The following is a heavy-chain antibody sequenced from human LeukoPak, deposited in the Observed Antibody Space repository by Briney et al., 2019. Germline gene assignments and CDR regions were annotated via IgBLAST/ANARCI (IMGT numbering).Heavy chain of an antibody. D-gene: IGHD3-16*02. CDR3: ARGAVAITFGGVIVTPFDY. V-gene: IGHV3-66*01. CDR2: IYSGGST. CDR1: GFTVSSNY. J-gene: IGHJ4*02. Sequence: PGGSLRLSCAASGFTVSSNYMSWVRQAPGKGLEWVSVIYSGGSTYYADSVKGRFTISRDNAKNSLYLQMNSLRAEDTAVYYCARGAVAITFGGVIVTPFDYWGQGTLVTVSS.